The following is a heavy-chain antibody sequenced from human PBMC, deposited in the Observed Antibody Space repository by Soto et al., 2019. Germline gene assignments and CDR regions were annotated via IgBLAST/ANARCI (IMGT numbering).Heavy chain of an antibody. V-gene: IGHV3-7*01. CDR3: AREAFYCSGGSCYSTGFDY. J-gene: IGHJ4*02. CDR1: GFTFSSYW. D-gene: IGHD2-15*01. CDR2: IKQDGSEK. Sequence: GGSLRLSCAASGFTFSSYWMSWVRQAPGKGLEWVANIKQDGSEKYYVDSVKGRFTISRDNAKNSLYLQMNSLRAEDTAVYYCAREAFYCSGGSCYSTGFDYWGQGTLVTVSS.